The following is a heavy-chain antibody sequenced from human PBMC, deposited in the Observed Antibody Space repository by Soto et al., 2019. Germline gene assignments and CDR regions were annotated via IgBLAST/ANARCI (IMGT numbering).Heavy chain of an antibody. Sequence: EVQLLESGGALVQPGGSLRLSCAASGFTFSNYAMTWVRQAPGKGLEWVSTLTGSANRAYYADSVQGRFTISRDNSKNTLYLQMNSLRAEDTAVYYCAKDVGHIPYHFDYWGQGTLVTVSS. V-gene: IGHV3-23*01. CDR3: AKDVGHIPYHFDY. J-gene: IGHJ4*02. CDR1: GFTFSNYA. CDR2: LTGSANRA.